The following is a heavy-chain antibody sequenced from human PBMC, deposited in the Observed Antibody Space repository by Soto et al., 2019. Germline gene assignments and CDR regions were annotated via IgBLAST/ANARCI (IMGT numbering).Heavy chain of an antibody. J-gene: IGHJ6*02. Sequence: ASVKVSCKASGYTFTSYGISWVRQAPGQGLEWMGWISAYNGNTNYAQKLQGRVTMTTDTSTSTAYMELRSLRSDDTAVYYCARDRLYSSGWKGDYYYGMDVWGQGTTVTSP. D-gene: IGHD6-19*01. CDR2: ISAYNGNT. V-gene: IGHV1-18*01. CDR3: ARDRLYSSGWKGDYYYGMDV. CDR1: GYTFTSYG.